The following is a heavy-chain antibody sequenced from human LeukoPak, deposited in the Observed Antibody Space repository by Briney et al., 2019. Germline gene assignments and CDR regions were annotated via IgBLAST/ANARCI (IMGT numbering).Heavy chain of an antibody. CDR1: GGSFSGYY. CDR2: INHSGST. Sequence: SETLSLTCAVYGGSFSGYYWGWIRQPPGKGLEWIGEINHSGSTNYNPSLKSRVTISVDTSKNQFSLKLSSATAADTAVYYCARAPRVVVPAAIGAFDIWGQGTMVTVSS. J-gene: IGHJ3*02. V-gene: IGHV4-34*01. D-gene: IGHD2-2*01. CDR3: ARAPRVVVPAAIGAFDI.